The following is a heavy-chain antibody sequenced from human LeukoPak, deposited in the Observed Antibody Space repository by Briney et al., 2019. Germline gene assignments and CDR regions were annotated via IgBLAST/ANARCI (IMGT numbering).Heavy chain of an antibody. D-gene: IGHD6-19*01. V-gene: IGHV1-18*01. CDR1: GYTFSSYG. CDR2: ISVYNGNT. Sequence: ASVKVSCKTSGYTFSSYGISWVRQAPGQGLEWMGWISVYNGNTDYAQKLQGRVTMTTDTSTSTAYMELRSLGSDDTAVYYCARDSAQYTNAWYGDSWGQGTLVTVSS. J-gene: IGHJ4*02. CDR3: ARDSAQYTNAWYGDS.